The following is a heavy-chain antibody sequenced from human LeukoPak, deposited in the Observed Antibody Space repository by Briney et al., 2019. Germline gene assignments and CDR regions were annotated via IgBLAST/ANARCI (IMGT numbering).Heavy chain of an antibody. J-gene: IGHJ5*02. Sequence: PGGSLRLSCAASGFTFSSYAMRWVRQAPGKGLEWVSAIGSGSGGTTIYADSVKGRFTISRDNSKNTLSLQMSSLRADDTALYYCARGSGINHYNWFDPWGQGTLVTVSS. CDR3: ARGSGINHYNWFDP. V-gene: IGHV3-23*01. CDR1: GFTFSSYA. D-gene: IGHD1-14*01. CDR2: IGSGSGGTT.